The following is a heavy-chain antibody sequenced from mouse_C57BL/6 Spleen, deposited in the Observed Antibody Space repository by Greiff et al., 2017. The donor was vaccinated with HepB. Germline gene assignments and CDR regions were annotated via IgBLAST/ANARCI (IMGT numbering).Heavy chain of an antibody. J-gene: IGHJ4*01. CDR3: ARRIWDVRAMDY. V-gene: IGHV1-81*01. Sequence: VKLQESGAELARPGASVKLSCKASGYTFTSYGISWVKQRTGQGLEWIGEIYPRSGNTYYNEKFKGKATLTADKSSSTAYMELRSLTSEDSAVYFCARRIWDVRAMDYWGQGTSVTVSS. D-gene: IGHD4-1*01. CDR2: IYPRSGNT. CDR1: GYTFTSYG.